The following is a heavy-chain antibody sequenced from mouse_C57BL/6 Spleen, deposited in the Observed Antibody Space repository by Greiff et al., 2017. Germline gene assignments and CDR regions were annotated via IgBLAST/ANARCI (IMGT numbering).Heavy chain of an antibody. CDR2: ISGGGGNT. D-gene: IGHD2-4*01. Sequence: RVESGGGLVKPGGSLKLSCAASGFTFSSYTMSWVRQTPEKRLEWVATISGGGGNTYYPDSGKGRFTISRDNAKNTLYLQMSSLRSEDTALYYCARRGYDYDSSWFAYWGQGTLVTVSA. J-gene: IGHJ3*01. V-gene: IGHV5-9*01. CDR3: ARRGYDYDSSWFAY. CDR1: GFTFSSYT.